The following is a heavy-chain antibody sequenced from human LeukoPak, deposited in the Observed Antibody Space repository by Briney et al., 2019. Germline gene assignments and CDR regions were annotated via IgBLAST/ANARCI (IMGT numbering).Heavy chain of an antibody. J-gene: IGHJ4*02. CDR2: MNPNSGNT. Sequence: ASVKVSCKASGYTFTNYDINWVRQAPGQRLEWMGWMNPNSGNTGYAQKFQGRVTMTRNTSISTAYMELSSLRSEDTAVYYCARVNCSSTSCRSKFLDYWGQGTLVTVSS. CDR1: GYTFTNYD. V-gene: IGHV1-8*01. D-gene: IGHD2-2*01. CDR3: ARVNCSSTSCRSKFLDY.